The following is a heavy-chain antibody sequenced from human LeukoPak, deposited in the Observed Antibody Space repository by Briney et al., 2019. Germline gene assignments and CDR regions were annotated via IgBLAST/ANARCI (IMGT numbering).Heavy chain of an antibody. D-gene: IGHD2-15*01. Sequence: SVKVSCKASGGTFSSYTISWVRQAPGQGLEWMGRIIPIFGTANYAQKFQGRVTITTDESTSTAYMELSSLRSEDTAVYYCAAEGYCSGGSCYPHHWGQGTLVTVSS. CDR2: IIPIFGTA. CDR3: AAEGYCSGGSCYPHH. CDR1: GGTFSSYT. V-gene: IGHV1-69*05. J-gene: IGHJ4*02.